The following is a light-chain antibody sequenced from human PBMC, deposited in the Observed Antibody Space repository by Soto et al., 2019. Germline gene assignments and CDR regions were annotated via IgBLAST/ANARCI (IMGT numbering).Light chain of an antibody. CDR3: QKYNNWPGT. Sequence: EIVLTHSPGTLSLSPGERATLSCRASQSVSSSYLAWYQQRPGQAPSIXIYAESTRATGIPDRFSGSGSGTEFTLTISRLQSEDFAVYYCQKYNNWPGTFGQGTKVDIK. CDR1: QSVSSSY. V-gene: IGKV3-15*01. J-gene: IGKJ1*01. CDR2: AES.